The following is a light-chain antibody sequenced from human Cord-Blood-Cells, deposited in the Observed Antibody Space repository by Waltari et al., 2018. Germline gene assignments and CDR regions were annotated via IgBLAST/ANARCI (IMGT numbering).Light chain of an antibody. CDR3: QQYGSSPYT. Sequence: EIVLTQSPGTLSLSPGERATLPCRASQSVSSSYLALYQQKPGQAPRLLIYGASSRATGIPDRFSGSGSGTDFTLTISRLEPEDFAAYYCQQYGSSPYTFGQGTKLEIK. J-gene: IGKJ2*01. CDR2: GAS. CDR1: QSVSSSY. V-gene: IGKV3-20*01.